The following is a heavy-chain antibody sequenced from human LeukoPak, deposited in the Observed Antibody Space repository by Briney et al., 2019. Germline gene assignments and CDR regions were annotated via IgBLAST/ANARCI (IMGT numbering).Heavy chain of an antibody. CDR3: ARGIGTAMVTSFDY. D-gene: IGHD5-18*01. CDR2: INPNSGGT. Sequence: ASVKVSCKASEYTFTGYYMHWVRQAPGQGLEWMGRINPNSGGTNYAQKFQGRVTMTRDTSISTAYMELSRLRSDDTAVYYCARGIGTAMVTSFDYWGQGTLVTVSS. J-gene: IGHJ4*02. V-gene: IGHV1-2*06. CDR1: EYTFTGYY.